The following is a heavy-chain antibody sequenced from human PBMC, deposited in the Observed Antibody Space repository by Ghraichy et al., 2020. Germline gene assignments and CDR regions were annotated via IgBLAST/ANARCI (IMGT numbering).Heavy chain of an antibody. V-gene: IGHV3-7*03. CDR2: INQDGSQT. CDR3: VRDNEYGT. J-gene: IGHJ5*02. D-gene: IGHD2/OR15-2a*01. CDR1: GFTFSTYF. Sequence: GVLRLSCATSGFTFSTYFMSWVRQAPGKGLEWVANINQDGSQTFYVDSVKGRFTTSRDNTKHSLDLPINSMRVEDTAIYYCVRDNEYGTWGQGTLVTVSS.